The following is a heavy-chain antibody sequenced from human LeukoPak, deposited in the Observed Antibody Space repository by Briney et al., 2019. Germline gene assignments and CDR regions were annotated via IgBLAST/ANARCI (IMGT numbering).Heavy chain of an antibody. CDR1: GFTLSSYW. V-gene: IGHV3-7*01. CDR3: ARDWYCSSTSCYTRSDVFDI. J-gene: IGHJ3*02. CDR2: KKQDGSEK. Sequence: GGALRLSFAASGFTLSSYWMSWVRPAPGKGLGWGGKKKQDGSEKYYVTSVKGQFTISRDNAKNSLYLQMNSLRAEDTAVYYCARDWYCSSTSCYTRSDVFDIWGKGTMVTVSS. D-gene: IGHD2-2*02.